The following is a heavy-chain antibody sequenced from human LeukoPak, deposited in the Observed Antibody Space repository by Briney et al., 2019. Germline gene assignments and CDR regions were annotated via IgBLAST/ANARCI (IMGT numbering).Heavy chain of an antibody. D-gene: IGHD4-4*01. CDR3: ARGLTTVSSYNWFDP. Sequence: SETLSLTCTVSGGSISSYYWSWIRQPPGKGLEWIGYIYYSGSTNYSPSLKSRVTISVDTSKNQFSLKLSSVTAADTAVYYCARGLTTVSSYNWFDPWGQGTLVTVSS. J-gene: IGHJ5*02. CDR2: IYYSGST. CDR1: GGSISSYY. V-gene: IGHV4-59*12.